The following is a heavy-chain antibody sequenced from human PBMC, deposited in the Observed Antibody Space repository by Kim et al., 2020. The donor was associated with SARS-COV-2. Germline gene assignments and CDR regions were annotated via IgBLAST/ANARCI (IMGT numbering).Heavy chain of an antibody. J-gene: IGHJ5*02. V-gene: IGHV1-2*06. CDR3: ARGRSGSYGRFDP. Sequence: ASVKVSCKASGYTFTGYYMHWVRQAPGQGLEWMGRINPNSGGTNYAQKFQGRVTMTRDTSISTAYMELSRLRSDDTAVYYCARGRSGSYGRFDPWGQGTLVTVSS. CDR1: GYTFTGYY. CDR2: INPNSGGT. D-gene: IGHD3-10*01.